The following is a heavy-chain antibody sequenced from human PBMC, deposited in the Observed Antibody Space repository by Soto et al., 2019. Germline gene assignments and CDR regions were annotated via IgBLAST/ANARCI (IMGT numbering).Heavy chain of an antibody. Sequence: QVQLQESGPGLVKPSETLSLTCTVSGGSISSYYWSWIRQPPGKGLEWIGYIYYSGSTNYNPSLKSRVTISVDTSKNQFSLKLSSVTAADTAVYYCARFNGVSDAFDIWGQGTMVTVSS. D-gene: IGHD4-17*01. CDR1: GGSISSYY. J-gene: IGHJ3*02. V-gene: IGHV4-59*08. CDR2: IYYSGST. CDR3: ARFNGVSDAFDI.